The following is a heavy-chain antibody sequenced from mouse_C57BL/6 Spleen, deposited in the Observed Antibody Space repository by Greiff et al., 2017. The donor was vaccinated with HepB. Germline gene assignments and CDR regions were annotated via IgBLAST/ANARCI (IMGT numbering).Heavy chain of an antibody. Sequence: DVHLVESGGGLVQPGGSLKLSCAASGFTFSDYYMYWVRQTPEKRLEWVAYISNGGGSTYYPDTVKGRFTISRDNAKNTLYLQMSRLKSEDTAMYDCARRSDGSLHWYLDVWGTGTTVTVSS. CDR3: ARRSDGSLHWYLDV. V-gene: IGHV5-12*01. CDR2: ISNGGGST. D-gene: IGHD1-1*01. CDR1: GFTFSDYY. J-gene: IGHJ1*03.